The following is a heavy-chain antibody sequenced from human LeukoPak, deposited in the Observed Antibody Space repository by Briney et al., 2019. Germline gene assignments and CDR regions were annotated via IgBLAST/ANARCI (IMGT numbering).Heavy chain of an antibody. CDR1: GFTFSSYW. CDR2: INPDGSTT. Sequence: GGSLRLSCAASGFTFSSYWMHWVRQAPEKGLVWVSRINPDGSTTTYADSVEGRFTISRDNAKNTLYLQMNSLRAEDTAVYSCARGPYYYFDYWGQGTLVTVSS. V-gene: IGHV3-74*01. J-gene: IGHJ4*02. D-gene: IGHD2-21*01. CDR3: ARGPYYYFDY.